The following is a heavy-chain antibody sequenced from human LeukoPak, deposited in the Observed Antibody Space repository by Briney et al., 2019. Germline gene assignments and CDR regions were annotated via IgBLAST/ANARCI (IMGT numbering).Heavy chain of an antibody. J-gene: IGHJ5*02. V-gene: IGHV1-46*01. D-gene: IGHD3-22*01. Sequence: ASVKVSCKASGYTFTSYYMHWVRQAPGQGLEWMGLINPTGGSTGYAQKFQGRVTMTRDMSTSTDYMELSRLGSDDTAVYYCARVPQDDSSGYYYANWFDPWGQGTLVTVSS. CDR1: GYTFTSYY. CDR3: ARVPQDDSSGYYYANWFDP. CDR2: INPTGGST.